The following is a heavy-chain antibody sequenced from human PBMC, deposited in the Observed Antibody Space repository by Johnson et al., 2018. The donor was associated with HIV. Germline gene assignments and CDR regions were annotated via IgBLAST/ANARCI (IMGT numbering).Heavy chain of an antibody. CDR3: ARLRRQKGGGAFDV. J-gene: IGHJ3*01. CDR1: RFTFSSFA. D-gene: IGHD3-16*01. CDR2: ISYDASNK. V-gene: IGHV3-30*04. Sequence: QVQLVESGGGVVQPGRSLRLSCAASRFTFSSFAMHWVRQAPGKGLEWVAVISYDASNKYYADSVKGRFTISSDTSKNTVDLQMNSLRDVDTAVYYCARLRRQKGGGAFDVWGQGTLVTVSS.